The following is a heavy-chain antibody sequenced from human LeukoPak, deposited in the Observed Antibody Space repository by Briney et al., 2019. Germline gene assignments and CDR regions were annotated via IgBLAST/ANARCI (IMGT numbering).Heavy chain of an antibody. Sequence: GASVKVSCKASGYTFTGYYMHWVRQAPGQGLEWMGWINPNSGGTSYAQKFQGRVTMTRDTSISTAYMELSRLRSDDTAVYYCASDIVVVPAARTDYWGQGTLVTVSS. D-gene: IGHD2-2*01. CDR2: INPNSGGT. V-gene: IGHV1-2*02. CDR1: GYTFTGYY. J-gene: IGHJ4*02. CDR3: ASDIVVVPAARTDY.